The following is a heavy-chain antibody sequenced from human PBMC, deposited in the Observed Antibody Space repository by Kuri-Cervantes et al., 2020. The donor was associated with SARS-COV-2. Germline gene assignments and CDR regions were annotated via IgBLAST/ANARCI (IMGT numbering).Heavy chain of an antibody. CDR3: AREVYSSGWYDP. Sequence: ASVKVSCKASGGTFSSYGISWVRQAPGQGLEWMGWISAYNGNTNYAQKLQGRVTMTTDTSTSTAYMELRSLRSDDTAVYYCAREVYSSGWYDPWGQGTLVTVSS. CDR2: ISAYNGNT. D-gene: IGHD6-19*01. V-gene: IGHV1-18*01. J-gene: IGHJ5*02. CDR1: GGTFSSYG.